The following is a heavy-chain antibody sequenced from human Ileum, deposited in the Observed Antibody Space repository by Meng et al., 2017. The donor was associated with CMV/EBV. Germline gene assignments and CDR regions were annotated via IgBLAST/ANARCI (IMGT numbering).Heavy chain of an antibody. CDR3: ATPVPPYYHYGLDV. D-gene: IGHD2-2*01. Sequence: SETLSLTCAVYGGSFSATYWTWIRQPPGKGLEWIGEINHSGSTTYNPSLKSRVTISVDSSKNQFSLKVNSVTAADTAVYYCATPVPPYYHYGLDVWGQGTTVTVSS. CDR2: INHSGST. V-gene: IGHV4-34*01. CDR1: GGSFSATY. J-gene: IGHJ6*02.